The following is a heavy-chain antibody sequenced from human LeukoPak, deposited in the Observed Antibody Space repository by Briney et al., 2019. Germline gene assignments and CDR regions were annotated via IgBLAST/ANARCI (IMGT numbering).Heavy chain of an antibody. CDR3: ARGHSIYDSSGYSYYFDY. D-gene: IGHD3-22*01. CDR1: GVSFSCYY. CDR2: INHSGST. V-gene: IGHV4-34*01. Sequence: SETLSLTCAVYGVSFSCYYWSWLHQPPGKGREWMGEINHSGSTNYNPSLKSRVTISVDTSKTQFSLKLSSVTAADTAVYYCARGHSIYDSSGYSYYFDYWGQGTLVTVSS. J-gene: IGHJ4*02.